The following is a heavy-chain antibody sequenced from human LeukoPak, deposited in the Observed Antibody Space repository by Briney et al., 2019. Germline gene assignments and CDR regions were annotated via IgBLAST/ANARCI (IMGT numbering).Heavy chain of an antibody. CDR3: ASGREYYDFWSGYYLDY. J-gene: IGHJ4*02. V-gene: IGHV4-30-2*01. D-gene: IGHD3-3*01. CDR2: INHSGST. CDR1: GGSISSGGYY. Sequence: PSQTLSLTCTVSGGSISSGGYYWSWIRQPPGKGLEWIGEINHSGSTNYNPSLKSRVTISVDTSKNQFSLKLSSVTAADTAVYYCASGREYYDFWSGYYLDYWGQGTLVTVSS.